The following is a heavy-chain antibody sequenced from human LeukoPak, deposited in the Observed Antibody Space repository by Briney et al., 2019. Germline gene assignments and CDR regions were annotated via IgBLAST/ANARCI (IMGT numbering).Heavy chain of an antibody. V-gene: IGHV3-15*01. CDR1: GFTFSIAW. D-gene: IGHD5-12*01. Sequence: GGSLRLSCAASGFTFSIAWMSWVRQAPGKGLEWLGQIKKKSDGATTAYAAPVKGRFTISRDDSKNTLYLQMNSLKTEDTAVYYCTTGYSGYDFDYWGQGTLVTVSS. CDR2: IKKKSDGATT. CDR3: TTGYSGYDFDY. J-gene: IGHJ4*02.